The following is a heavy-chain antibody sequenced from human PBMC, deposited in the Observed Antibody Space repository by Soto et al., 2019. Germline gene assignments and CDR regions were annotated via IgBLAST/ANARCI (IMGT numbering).Heavy chain of an antibody. CDR3: ARGPFNDY. CDR1: GGSISSYY. J-gene: IGHJ4*02. V-gene: IGHV4-59*08. CDR2: IYYSGST. Sequence: NPSETLSLTCTVSGGSISSYYWSWIRQPPGKGLEWIGYIYYSGSTNYNPSLKSRVTISVDTSKNQFSLKLSSLTAADTAVYYCARGPFNDYWGQGTLVTVSS.